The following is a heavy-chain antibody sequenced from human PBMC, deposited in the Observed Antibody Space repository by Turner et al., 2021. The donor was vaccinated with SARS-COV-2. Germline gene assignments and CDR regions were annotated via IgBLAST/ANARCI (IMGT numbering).Heavy chain of an antibody. CDR1: GVTVSSNY. CDR3: ARDFPYYGMDV. CDR2: IYSGGST. Sequence: EVQLVESGGGLVQPGGSLRLACAASGVTVSSNYMSWVRQAPGKGLEWVSVIYSGGSTFYAESLTGRFTISRHNSKNTLYLQMNSLRAEDTAVYYCARDFPYYGMDVWGPGTTVTVSS. V-gene: IGHV3-53*04. J-gene: IGHJ6*02.